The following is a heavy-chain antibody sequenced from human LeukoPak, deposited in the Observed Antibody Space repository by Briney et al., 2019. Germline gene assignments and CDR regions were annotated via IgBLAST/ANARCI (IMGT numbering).Heavy chain of an antibody. J-gene: IGHJ4*02. CDR3: AKASPSYVWGSYRLRPFDY. Sequence: GGSLRLSCAASGFTFDDYAMHWVRQAPGKGLEWVSLISGDGGSTYYADSVRGRFTISRDNSKNSLYLQMNSLRTEDTALYYCAKASPSYVWGSYRLRPFDYWGQGTLVTVSS. V-gene: IGHV3-43*02. CDR2: ISGDGGST. CDR1: GFTFDDYA. D-gene: IGHD3-16*02.